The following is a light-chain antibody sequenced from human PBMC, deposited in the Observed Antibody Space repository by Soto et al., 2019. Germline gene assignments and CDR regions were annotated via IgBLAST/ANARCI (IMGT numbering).Light chain of an antibody. Sequence: DIQMTQSPSSLSASVRDRVTITCQASQDISNYLNWYQQKPGKAPKLLIFDASNVETGVPSRFSGSGSGTYFTFTIHSLQPEDAATYYCQQYEDLPLTFGGGTKVGIK. CDR2: DAS. CDR1: QDISNY. CDR3: QQYEDLPLT. V-gene: IGKV1-33*01. J-gene: IGKJ4*01.